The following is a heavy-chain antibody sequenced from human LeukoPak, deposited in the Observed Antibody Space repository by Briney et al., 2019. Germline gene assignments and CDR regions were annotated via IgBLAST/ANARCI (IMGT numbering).Heavy chain of an antibody. V-gene: IGHV3-30*03. CDR1: GFTFSRYG. J-gene: IGHJ4*02. Sequence: GRSLRLSCAASGFTFSRYGIHWVRQAPGKGLEWVAVISYDGGIKYYADSVKGRFTISRDNSKNTLYLEMNSLRAEDTAVYYCARDIGDCSSTSCYSGYWGQGTLVTVSS. D-gene: IGHD2-2*01. CDR3: ARDIGDCSSTSCYSGY. CDR2: ISYDGGIK.